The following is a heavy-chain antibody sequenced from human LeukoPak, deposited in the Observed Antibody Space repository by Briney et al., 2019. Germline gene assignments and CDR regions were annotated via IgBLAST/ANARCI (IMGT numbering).Heavy chain of an antibody. CDR2: ISYDGSNK. V-gene: IGHV3-30-3*01. Sequence: GGSLRLSCAASGFTFSSYAMHWVRQAPGKGLEWVAVISYDGSNKYYADSVKGRFTISRDNSKNTLYLQMNSLRAEDTAMYYCAREPHSYYYDSSVPAGGQGTLVTVSS. CDR3: AREPHSYYYDSSVPA. J-gene: IGHJ4*02. D-gene: IGHD3-22*01. CDR1: GFTFSSYA.